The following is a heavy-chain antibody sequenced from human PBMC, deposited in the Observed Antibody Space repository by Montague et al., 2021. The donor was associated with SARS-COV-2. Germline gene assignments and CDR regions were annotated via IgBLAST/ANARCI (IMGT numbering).Heavy chain of an antibody. CDR2: IYYSGST. V-gene: IGHV4-39*02. J-gene: IGHJ2*01. Sequence: SETLSLTCTVSGGSISSRSYYWGWIRQPPGKGLEWIGSIYYSGSTYYNPSLKSRVTISVDTSKNQFSLKLSSVTAADTAGYYCARDRGWGSRGAGYIDLWGRGTLVTVSS. D-gene: IGHD2-21*01. CDR1: GGSISSRSYY. CDR3: ARDRGWGSRGAGYIDL.